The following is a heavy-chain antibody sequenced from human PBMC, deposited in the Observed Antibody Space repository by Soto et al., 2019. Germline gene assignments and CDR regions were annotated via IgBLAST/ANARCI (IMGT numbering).Heavy chain of an antibody. Sequence: QVQLVESGGGVVQPGRSLRLSCAASGFTFSSYAMHWVRQAPGKGLEWVAVISYDGSNKYYADSVKGRFTISRDNSKNRLYLKMNSLRAEATAVYYCARVFRRDGIGWYGGQGTLFTVSS. CDR3: ARVFRRDGIGWY. D-gene: IGHD6-19*01. V-gene: IGHV3-30-3*01. CDR2: ISYDGSNK. J-gene: IGHJ4*02. CDR1: GFTFSSYA.